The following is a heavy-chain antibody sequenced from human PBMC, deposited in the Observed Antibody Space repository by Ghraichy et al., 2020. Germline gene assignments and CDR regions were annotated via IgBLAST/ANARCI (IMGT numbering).Heavy chain of an antibody. Sequence: TLSLPCTVSGGSISSGSYYWSWIRQPAGKGLEWIGRIYTSGSTNYNPSLKSRVTISVDTSKNQFSLKLSSVTAADTAVYYCARDPFWGPYYYYMDVWGKGTTVTVSS. CDR2: IYTSGST. J-gene: IGHJ6*03. CDR3: ARDPFWGPYYYYMDV. D-gene: IGHD3-16*01. V-gene: IGHV4-61*02. CDR1: GGSISSGSYY.